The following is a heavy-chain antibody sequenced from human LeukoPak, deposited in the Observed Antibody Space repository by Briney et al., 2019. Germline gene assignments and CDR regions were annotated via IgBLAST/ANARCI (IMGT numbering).Heavy chain of an antibody. CDR3: ARERGNYGDRRLPDY. Sequence: GASVKVSCKASGYTFTGYYMHWVRQAPGQGLEWMGWINPNSGGTNYAQKFQGRVTMTRDTSISTAYMELSRLRSDDTAVYYCARERGNYGDRRLPDYWGQGTLVTVSS. CDR2: INPNSGGT. J-gene: IGHJ4*02. D-gene: IGHD4-17*01. V-gene: IGHV1-2*02. CDR1: GYTFTGYY.